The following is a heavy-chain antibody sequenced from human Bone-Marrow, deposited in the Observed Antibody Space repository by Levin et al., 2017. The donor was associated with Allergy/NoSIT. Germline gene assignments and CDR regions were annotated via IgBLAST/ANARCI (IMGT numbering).Heavy chain of an antibody. J-gene: IGHJ6*02. V-gene: IGHV3-73*01. Sequence: GGSLRLSCAASGFTFSGSAMHWVRQASGKGLEWVGRIRSKANSYATAYAASVKGRFTISRDDSKNTAYLQMNSLKTEDTAVYYCRYYYDSSGYYFRNDYGMDVWGQGTTVTVSS. CDR2: IRSKANSYAT. CDR3: RYYYDSSGYYFRNDYGMDV. CDR1: GFTFSGSA. D-gene: IGHD3-22*01.